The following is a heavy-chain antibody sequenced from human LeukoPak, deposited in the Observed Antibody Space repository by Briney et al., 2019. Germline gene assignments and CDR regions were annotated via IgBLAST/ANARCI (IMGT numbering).Heavy chain of an antibody. D-gene: IGHD3-16*01. CDR2: ISSSSTYI. J-gene: IGHJ4*02. CDR3: ARVGDYDYVWGLRTGFDY. CDR1: GFTFRSYS. Sequence: GGSLRLSCAASGFTFRSYSMNWVRQAPGKGLEWVSSISSSSTYIYYADSVKGRFIISRDNAKNSLYLQMNSLRAEDTAVYYCARVGDYDYVWGLRTGFDYWGQGTLVTVSS. V-gene: IGHV3-21*01.